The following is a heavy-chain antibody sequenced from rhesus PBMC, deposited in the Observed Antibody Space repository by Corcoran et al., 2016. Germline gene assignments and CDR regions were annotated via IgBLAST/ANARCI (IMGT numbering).Heavy chain of an antibody. V-gene: IGHV4-73*01. D-gene: IGHD4-23*01. CDR1: GGSISGYYY. CDR3: ARYSNYAIADY. J-gene: IGHJ4*01. Sequence: QVQLQQWGEGLVKPSETLSLTCAVYGGSISGYYYWSWIRQPPGKGLDWIGYIYGNSASTNDNPSRKNRVTISKDTSKNQFSLKLSSVTAADTAVYYCARYSNYAIADYWGQGVLGTVSS. CDR2: IYGNSAST.